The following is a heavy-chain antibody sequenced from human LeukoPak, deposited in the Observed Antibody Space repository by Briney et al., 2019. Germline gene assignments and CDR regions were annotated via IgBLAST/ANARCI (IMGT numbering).Heavy chain of an antibody. Sequence: PGGSLRLSCAASGFTFSSNAMTWIRQAPGKGLEWVSAISGSGGATYYADSVKGRFTISRDNSKTTLYLQMNSLRAEGTAVYYCAKGSRFDYWGQGALVTVSS. D-gene: IGHD6-13*01. J-gene: IGHJ4*02. CDR1: GFTFSSNA. CDR3: AKGSRFDY. V-gene: IGHV3-23*01. CDR2: ISGSGGAT.